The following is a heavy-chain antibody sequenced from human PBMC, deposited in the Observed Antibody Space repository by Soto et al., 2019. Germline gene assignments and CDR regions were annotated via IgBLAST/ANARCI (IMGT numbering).Heavy chain of an antibody. Sequence: QVQLVESGGGVVQPGRSLRLSCAASGFTFSSYGMHWVRQAPGKGLEWVAVIWYDGSNKYYADSVKGRFTISRDNSKNTLYLQMNSLRAEDTAVYYCARSREASVAGTLDYGGQGTLVTVSS. D-gene: IGHD6-19*01. J-gene: IGHJ4*02. CDR2: IWYDGSNK. CDR1: GFTFSSYG. CDR3: ARSREASVAGTLDY. V-gene: IGHV3-33*01.